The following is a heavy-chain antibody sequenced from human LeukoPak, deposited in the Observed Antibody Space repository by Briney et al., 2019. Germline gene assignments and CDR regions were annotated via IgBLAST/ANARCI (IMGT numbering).Heavy chain of an antibody. J-gene: IGHJ4*02. Sequence: SETLSLTCTVSGGSISSGVYYWSWIRQHPGKGLEWIGYIYYSGSTYYNPSLKSRVTISVDTSKNQFSLKLSSVTAADTAVYYGARPPTTVATKPFDYWGQGTLVTASS. D-gene: IGHD4-17*01. V-gene: IGHV4-31*03. CDR3: ARPPTTVATKPFDY. CDR2: IYYSGST. CDR1: GGSISSGVYY.